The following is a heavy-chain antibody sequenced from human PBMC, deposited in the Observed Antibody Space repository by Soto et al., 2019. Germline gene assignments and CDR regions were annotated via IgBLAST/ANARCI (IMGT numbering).Heavy chain of an antibody. Sequence: GGSLRLSCAASGFTFSGKKYLTWVRQAPGKGLEWVSGLYRTDGTYYADSVKGRFSTSKDNSKNTVYLQMNSLRVEDSAVYYCARDRSSTYYYYGMDLWGQGTTATVSS. CDR1: GFTFSGKKY. D-gene: IGHD6-19*01. V-gene: IGHV3-66*03. CDR2: LYRTDGT. J-gene: IGHJ6*02. CDR3: ARDRSSTYYYYGMDL.